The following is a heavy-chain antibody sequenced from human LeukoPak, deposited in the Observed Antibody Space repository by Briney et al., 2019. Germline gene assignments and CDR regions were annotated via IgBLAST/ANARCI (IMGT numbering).Heavy chain of an antibody. CDR3: ARESMAHLDAFDI. CDR1: GFTFSRYI. Sequence: GGSLRLSCAASGFTFSRYIMNWVRQAPGKGLEWVSSISSSSSYIYHADSVKGRFTISRDNAKNSLYLQMNSLRAEDTAVYYCARESMAHLDAFDIWGQGTMVTVSS. J-gene: IGHJ3*02. V-gene: IGHV3-21*01. D-gene: IGHD5-24*01. CDR2: ISSSSSYI.